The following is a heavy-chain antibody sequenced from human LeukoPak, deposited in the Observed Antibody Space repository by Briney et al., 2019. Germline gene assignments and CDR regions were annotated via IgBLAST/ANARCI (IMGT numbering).Heavy chain of an antibody. CDR1: GYTFSDYF. CDR3: ARVDIVVVPVLGY. J-gene: IGHJ4*02. CDR2: INPKSGST. D-gene: IGHD2-2*01. Sequence: ASVKVSCKPSGYTFSDYFLHWVRQAPGQGLEWMGWINPKSGSTRYAEKYQGRVSMTSDTSISTAFMELSTLRSDDTAVYYCARVDIVVVPVLGYWGQGTLVTVSS. V-gene: IGHV1-2*02.